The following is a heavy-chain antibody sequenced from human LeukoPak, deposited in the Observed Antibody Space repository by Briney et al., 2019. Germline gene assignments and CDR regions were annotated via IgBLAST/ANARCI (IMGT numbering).Heavy chain of an antibody. J-gene: IGHJ5*02. Sequence: GGSLRLSCAASGFTFSYYYLSWIRQAPGKGLEWVSYISSSGSSIYYADSVKGRFTISRDNGKNSLYLQMNSLRAEDTAVYYCARDFWSGFYTPYNWFDPWGQGTLVTVSS. V-gene: IGHV3-11*01. D-gene: IGHD3-3*01. CDR2: ISSSGSSI. CDR3: ARDFWSGFYTPYNWFDP. CDR1: GFTFSYYY.